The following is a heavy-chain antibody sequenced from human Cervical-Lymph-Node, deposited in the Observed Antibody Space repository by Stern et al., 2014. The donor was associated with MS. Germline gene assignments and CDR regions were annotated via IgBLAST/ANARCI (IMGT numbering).Heavy chain of an antibody. CDR1: RFNFDDYA. J-gene: IGHJ6*02. V-gene: IGHV3-9*01. D-gene: IGHD6-19*01. CDR2: ISWNSGSM. CDR3: AKDISSGRWEAQYYYGMDV. Sequence: EVQLVESGGGLVQPGRSLRLSCAGSRFNFDDYAMHWVRQAPGRDLEWVSSISWNSGSMEYADSVKGRFTISRDNAKNSLYLQMDSLRVEDTAIYYCAKDISSGRWEAQYYYGMDVWGQGTTVTVSS.